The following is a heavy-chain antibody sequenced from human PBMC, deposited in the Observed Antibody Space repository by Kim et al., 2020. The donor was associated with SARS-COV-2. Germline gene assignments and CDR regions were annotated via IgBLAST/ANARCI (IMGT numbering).Heavy chain of an antibody. Sequence: SETLSLTCAVSGGSISSGGYSWSWIRQPPGKGLEWIGYIYHSGSTYYNPSLKSRVTISVDRSKNQFSLKLSSVTAADTAVYYCARGWRYYDFWSGYSPVEYFDLWGRGTLVTVSS. V-gene: IGHV4-30-2*01. D-gene: IGHD3-3*01. CDR3: ARGWRYYDFWSGYSPVEYFDL. CDR1: GGSISSGGYS. CDR2: IYHSGST. J-gene: IGHJ2*01.